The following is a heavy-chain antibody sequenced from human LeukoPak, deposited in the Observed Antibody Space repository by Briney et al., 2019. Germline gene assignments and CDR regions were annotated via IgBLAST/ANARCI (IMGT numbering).Heavy chain of an antibody. CDR3: ARDPEGELEPYFDY. CDR2: INAGNGNT. J-gene: IGHJ4*02. V-gene: IGHV1-3*01. CDR1: GYTFTSYA. D-gene: IGHD1-1*01. Sequence: ASVKVSYKASGYTFTSYAMHWVRQAPGQRLEWMGWINAGNGNTKYSQKFQGRVTITRDTSASTAYMELSSLRSEDTAVYYCARDPEGELEPYFDYWGQGTLVTVSS.